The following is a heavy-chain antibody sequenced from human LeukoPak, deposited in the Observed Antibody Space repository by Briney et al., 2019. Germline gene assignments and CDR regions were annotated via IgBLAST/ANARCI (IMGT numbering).Heavy chain of an antibody. CDR2: INPNSGGT. Sequence: GASVKVSCKASGYTFTGYYMHWVRQAPGQGLEWMGWINPNSGGTNYAQKFQGRVTMTRDTSISTAYMELSRLRSDDTAVYYCARALEEQQLAKDYWGQGTLVTVSS. CDR1: GYTFTGYY. D-gene: IGHD6-13*01. V-gene: IGHV1-2*02. CDR3: ARALEEQQLAKDY. J-gene: IGHJ4*02.